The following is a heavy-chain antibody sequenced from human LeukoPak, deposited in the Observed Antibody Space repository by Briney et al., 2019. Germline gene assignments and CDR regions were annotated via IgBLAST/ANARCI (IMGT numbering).Heavy chain of an antibody. Sequence: ASVKVSCKASGYTFTGYYMHWVRQAPGQGLEWMGWINPNSGGTNYAQKFQGRVTMTRDTSISTACMELSRLRSDDTAVYYCARGNYYDSSGYYPEYFQHWGQGTLVTVSS. CDR1: GYTFTGYY. CDR3: ARGNYYDSSGYYPEYFQH. V-gene: IGHV1-2*02. CDR2: INPNSGGT. J-gene: IGHJ1*01. D-gene: IGHD3-22*01.